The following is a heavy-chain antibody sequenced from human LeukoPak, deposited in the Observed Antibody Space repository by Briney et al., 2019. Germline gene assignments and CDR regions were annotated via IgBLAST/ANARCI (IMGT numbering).Heavy chain of an antibody. J-gene: IGHJ3*02. CDR2: IYYSGST. V-gene: IGHV4-59*01. Sequence: SETLSLTCTVSGGSISSYYWSWIRQPPGKGLEWIGYIYYSGSTNYNPSLKSRVTISVDTSKNQFSLKLSSATAADTAVYYCARSIFSALDAFDIWGQGTMVTVSS. CDR3: ARSIFSALDAFDI. D-gene: IGHD2/OR15-2a*01. CDR1: GGSISSYY.